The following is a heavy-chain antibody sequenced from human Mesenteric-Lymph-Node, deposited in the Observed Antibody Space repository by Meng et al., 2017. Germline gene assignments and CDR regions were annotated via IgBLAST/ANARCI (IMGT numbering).Heavy chain of an antibody. V-gene: IGHV4-30-4*07. CDR1: GGSISSGGYP. Sequence: QVQLQESGPGLAEPSPTLSLPVPVSGGSISSGGYPWTWIRQPPGKGLEWIGEINHSGSTNYNPSLKSRVTISVDTSKNQFSLKLSSVTAADTAVYYCARGGGNSWYIDYWGQGTLVTVSS. J-gene: IGHJ4*02. CDR3: ARGGGNSWYIDY. CDR2: INHSGST. D-gene: IGHD6-13*01.